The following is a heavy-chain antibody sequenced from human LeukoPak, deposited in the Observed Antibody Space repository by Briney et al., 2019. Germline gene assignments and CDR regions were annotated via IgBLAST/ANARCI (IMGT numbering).Heavy chain of an antibody. CDR1: GYTFTSYG. CDR2: ISAYNGNT. J-gene: IGHJ5*02. CDR3: ARGGLVVVVAATPSTTPGLLHWLDP. Sequence: ASVKVSCKASGYTFTSYGISWVRQAPGQGLEWMGWISAYNGNTKYAQKVLGRVTMTTDTSTSTAYMELRSLRSDDTAVYYCARGGLVVVVAATPSTTPGLLHWLDPWGQGTQVSVSS. V-gene: IGHV1-18*01. D-gene: IGHD2-15*01.